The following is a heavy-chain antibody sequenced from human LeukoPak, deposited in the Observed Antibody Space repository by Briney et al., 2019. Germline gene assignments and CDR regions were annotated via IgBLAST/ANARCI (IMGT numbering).Heavy chain of an antibody. J-gene: IGHJ4*02. CDR3: AKGQEYVWGSYGYTEGPYFDY. CDR2: ISLSGGTI. D-gene: IGHD3-16*01. Sequence: NPGGSLRLSCAASGFKIDDYYMSWIRQAPGRGLEWVSHISLSGGTIHYADSVKGRFTVSRDNAKNSLYLQMNSLRAEDTAVYYCAKGQEYVWGSYGYTEGPYFDYWGQGTLVTVSS. CDR1: GFKIDDYY. V-gene: IGHV3-11*01.